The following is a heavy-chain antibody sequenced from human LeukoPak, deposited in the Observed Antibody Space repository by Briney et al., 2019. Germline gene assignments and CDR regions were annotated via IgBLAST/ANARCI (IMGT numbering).Heavy chain of an antibody. CDR2: IYYSGST. Sequence: SETLSLTCTVSGSSISSGDYYWSWIRQPPGKGLEWIGYIYYSGSTYYNPSLKSRVTISVDTSKNQFSLKLSSVTAADTAVYYCARGRTTAKYYYYYGMDVWGQGTTVTVSS. CDR3: ARGRTTAKYYYYYGMDV. D-gene: IGHD4-11*01. J-gene: IGHJ6*02. CDR1: GSSISSGDYY. V-gene: IGHV4-30-4*01.